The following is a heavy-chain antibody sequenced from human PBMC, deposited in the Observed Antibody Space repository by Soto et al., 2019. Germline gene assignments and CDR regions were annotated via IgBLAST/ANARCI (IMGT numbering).Heavy chain of an antibody. CDR1: GGSISSGTSY. D-gene: IGHD3-10*01. Sequence: PSETLSLTCTVSGGSISSGTSYWSWIRQHPGKGLELIGYVSYIGTTYYNPSLESRVFMSIDRSKNQFSLKLDSVTAADTAVYYCAREGPHLLHFPGSGSYFDNWGQGTLVTVSS. CDR2: VSYIGTT. V-gene: IGHV4-31*03. CDR3: AREGPHLLHFPGSGSYFDN. J-gene: IGHJ4*02.